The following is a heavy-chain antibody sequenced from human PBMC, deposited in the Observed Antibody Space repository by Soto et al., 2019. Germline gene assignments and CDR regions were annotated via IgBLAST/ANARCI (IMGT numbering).Heavy chain of an antibody. J-gene: IGHJ4*02. CDR3: AREYSRDGYNYMSY. CDR2: INSDGSST. D-gene: IGHD5-12*01. CDR1: GFTFSSYW. V-gene: IGHV3-74*01. Sequence: GGSLRLSCAASGFTFSSYWMHWVRQAPGKGLVWVSRINSDGSSTSYADSVKGRFTISRDNAKNTLYLQMNSLRAEDTAVYYCAREYSRDGYNYMSYWGQGTLVTVSS.